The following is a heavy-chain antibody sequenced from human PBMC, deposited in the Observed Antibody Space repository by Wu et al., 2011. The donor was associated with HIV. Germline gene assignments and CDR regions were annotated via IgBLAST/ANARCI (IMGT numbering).Heavy chain of an antibody. CDR1: GYTFTNSG. CDR3: ARAAIYYYDSSGYYPFDY. V-gene: IGHV1-18*01. J-gene: IGHJ4*02. CDR2: ISGYNGNT. Sequence: QVQLVQSGAEVKKPGASVKVSCKASGYTFTNSGVIWVRQAPGQGLEWMGWISGYNGNTNYARKLQGRVTLTTDTSTSTAYMELRSLRSDDTAVYYCARAAIYYYDSSGYYPFDYWGPGNPGHRSP. D-gene: IGHD3-22*01.